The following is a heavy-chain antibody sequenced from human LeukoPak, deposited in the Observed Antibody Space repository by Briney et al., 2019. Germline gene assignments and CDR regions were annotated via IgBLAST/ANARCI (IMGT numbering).Heavy chain of an antibody. CDR3: AKDPGSRVGFDP. Sequence: GRSLRLSCAASGFTFSSYAMHWVRQAPGKGLEWVAVISYDGSNKYYADSEKGRFTISRDNSKNTLYLQMNSLRAEDTAVYYCAKDPGSRVGFDPWGQGTLVTVSS. V-gene: IGHV3-30*04. CDR1: GFTFSSYA. CDR2: ISYDGSNK. J-gene: IGHJ5*02. D-gene: IGHD6-13*01.